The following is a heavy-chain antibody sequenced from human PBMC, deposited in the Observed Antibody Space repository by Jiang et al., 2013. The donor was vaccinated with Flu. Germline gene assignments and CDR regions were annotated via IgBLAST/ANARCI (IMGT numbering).Heavy chain of an antibody. CDR1: GFKFDDYG. Sequence: VQLVESGGGSVQPGRSLRLSCEASGFKFDDYGMHWVRQAPGKGLEWVSGISWNSGVVAYADSVQGRFTISRDNAKNSLFLQMNSLRAEETALYYCAKDIGRFPYEFLYGMDVWGQGTTVTVSS. CDR3: AKDIGRFPYEFLYGMDV. D-gene: IGHD3-3*01. J-gene: IGHJ6*02. V-gene: IGHV3-9*01. CDR2: ISWNSGVV.